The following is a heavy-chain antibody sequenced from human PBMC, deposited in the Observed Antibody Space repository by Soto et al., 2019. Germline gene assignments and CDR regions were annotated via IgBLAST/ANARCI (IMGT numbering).Heavy chain of an antibody. CDR1: GYTFTSYG. D-gene: IGHD1-26*01. J-gene: IGHJ6*02. CDR3: ARGDSGSYSRLYYYYGMDV. CDR2: ISAYNGNT. V-gene: IGHV1-18*04. Sequence: ASVKVSCKASGYTFTSYGSSWVRQAPGQGLEWMGWISAYNGNTNYAQKLQGRVTMTTDTSTSTAYMELRSLRSDDTAVYYCARGDSGSYSRLYYYYGMDVWGQGTTVTVS.